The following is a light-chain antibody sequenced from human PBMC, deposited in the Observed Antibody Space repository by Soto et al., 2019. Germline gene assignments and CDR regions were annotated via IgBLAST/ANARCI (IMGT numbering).Light chain of an antibody. J-gene: IGLJ1*01. CDR3: SSYTSSSSLGL. CDR2: EVN. Sequence: QSVLTHPASLSGSPGQSITISCTGTSSDIGAYDYVSWFQQHPGKAPKLMISEVNNRPSGVSNRFSGSKSGNTASLTISGLQAEDEADYYCSSYTSSSSLGLFGTGTKVTVL. V-gene: IGLV2-14*01. CDR1: SSDIGAYDY.